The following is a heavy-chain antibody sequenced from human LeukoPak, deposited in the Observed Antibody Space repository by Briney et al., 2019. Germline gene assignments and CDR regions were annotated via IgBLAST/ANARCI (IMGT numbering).Heavy chain of an antibody. J-gene: IGHJ6*03. CDR2: ISASTYYI. CDR1: GFTFSKYS. Sequence: GGSLRLSCAASGFTFSKYSMNWFRQAPGKGLEWVSSISASTYYIYYADSVKGRFTVSRDNAKNSLYLQMNSLRAEDTAVYYCAREGYCSSTSCLLWYYYYYMDVWGKGTTVTVSS. D-gene: IGHD2-2*01. CDR3: AREGYCSSTSCLLWYYYYYMDV. V-gene: IGHV3-21*01.